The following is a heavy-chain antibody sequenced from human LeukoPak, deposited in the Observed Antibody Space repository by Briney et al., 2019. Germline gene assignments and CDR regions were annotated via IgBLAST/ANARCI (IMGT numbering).Heavy chain of an antibody. Sequence: PGGSLRLSCAASGFTFDDYAMHWVRQAPGKGLEWVSGISWNSGSIGYADSVKGRFTISRDNAKNSLYLQMNSLRAEDTAVYYCARDIGSAAGLDYWGQGTLVTVSS. CDR2: ISWNSGSI. V-gene: IGHV3-9*01. J-gene: IGHJ4*02. CDR1: GFTFDDYA. CDR3: ARDIGSAAGLDY. D-gene: IGHD6-13*01.